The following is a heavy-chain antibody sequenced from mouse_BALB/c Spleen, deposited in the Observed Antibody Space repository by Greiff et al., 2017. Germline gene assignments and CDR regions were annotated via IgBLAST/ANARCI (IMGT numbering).Heavy chain of an antibody. CDR2: IDPANGNT. CDR3: ARPGTEAAWFAY. D-gene: IGHD4-1*01. Sequence: VQLQQSGAELVKPGASVKLSCTASGFNIKDTYMHWVKQRPEQGLEWIGRIDPANGNTKYDPKFQGKATITADTSSNTAYLQLSSLTSEDTAVYYCARPGTEAAWFAYWGQGTQVTVSA. V-gene: IGHV14-3*02. J-gene: IGHJ3*01. CDR1: GFNIKDTY.